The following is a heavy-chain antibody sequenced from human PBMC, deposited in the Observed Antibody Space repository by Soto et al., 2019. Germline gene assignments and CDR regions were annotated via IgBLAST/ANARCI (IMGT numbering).Heavy chain of an antibody. D-gene: IGHD6-19*01. V-gene: IGHV1-8*01. CDR2: MNPNSGNT. Sequence: ASVKVSCKASGYTFTSYDINWVRQATGQGLEWMGWMNPNSGNTGYAQKFQGRVTMTRNTSISTAYMELSSLRSEDTAVYYCARITSSGWYYDYWGQGTLVTVYS. CDR1: GYTFTSYD. J-gene: IGHJ4*02. CDR3: ARITSSGWYYDY.